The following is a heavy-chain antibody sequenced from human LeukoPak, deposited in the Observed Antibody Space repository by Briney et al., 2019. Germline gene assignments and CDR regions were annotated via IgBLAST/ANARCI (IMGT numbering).Heavy chain of an antibody. CDR1: GGSFSGYY. CDR3: ARLPRGPGRPY. CDR2: INHSGST. V-gene: IGHV4-34*01. Sequence: PSETLSLTCAVYGGSFSGYYWSWIRQPPGKGLEWIGEINHSGSTNYNPSLKSRVTISVDTSKNQFSLKLSSVTAADTAVYYCARLPRGPGRPYWGQGTLVTVSS. J-gene: IGHJ4*02.